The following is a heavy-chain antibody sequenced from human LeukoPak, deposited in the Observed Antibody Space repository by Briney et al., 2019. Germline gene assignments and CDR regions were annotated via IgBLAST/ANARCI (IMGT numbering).Heavy chain of an antibody. CDR3: VRDLGGRSGH. J-gene: IGHJ4*02. V-gene: IGHV3-74*01. CDR1: GFTISSNW. Sequence: GGSLRLSCAASGFTISSNWMHWVRQAPGKGLVWVSRINEDGSTTNYADSVKGRSTIFRDNAKNTLYLQMNSLRAGDTAVYYCVRDLGGRSGHWGQGTLVTVSS. CDR2: INEDGSTT. D-gene: IGHD1-26*01.